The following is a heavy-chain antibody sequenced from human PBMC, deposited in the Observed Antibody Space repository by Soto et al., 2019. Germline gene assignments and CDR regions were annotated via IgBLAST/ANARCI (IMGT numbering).Heavy chain of an antibody. CDR3: ARYITMVRGVTRTSKTFYMDV. CDR2: MNPNSGNT. CDR1: GYTFTSYD. Sequence: QVQLVQSGAEVKKPGASVKVSCKASGYTFTSYDINWVRQATGQGLEWMGWMNPNSGNTGHAQKFQGRFTMTRNTSISTAYMELSSLRSEDTAVYYCARYITMVRGVTRTSKTFYMDVWGKGTTVTVSS. V-gene: IGHV1-8*01. D-gene: IGHD3-10*01. J-gene: IGHJ6*03.